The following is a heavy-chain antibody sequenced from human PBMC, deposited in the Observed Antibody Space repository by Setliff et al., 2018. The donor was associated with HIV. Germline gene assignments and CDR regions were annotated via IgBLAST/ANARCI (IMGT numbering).Heavy chain of an antibody. Sequence: SETLSLTCTVSGGSISSGGYYWSWIRQHPGKGLEWIGYIYYSGSTYYNPSLKSRVTTSVDTSKNQFSLKLSSVTAADTAMYYCARVALGDYEVYWGQGTLVTVSS. CDR3: ARVALGDYEVY. CDR1: GGSISSGGYY. J-gene: IGHJ4*02. D-gene: IGHD4-17*01. V-gene: IGHV4-31*03. CDR2: IYYSGST.